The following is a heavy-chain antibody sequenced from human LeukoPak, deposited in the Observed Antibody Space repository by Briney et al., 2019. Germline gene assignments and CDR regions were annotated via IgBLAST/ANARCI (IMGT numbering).Heavy chain of an antibody. CDR3: ARDSDTAMAQGIDY. D-gene: IGHD5-18*01. CDR2: ISYDGSNK. V-gene: IGHV3-30-3*01. Sequence: PGGSLRLSCAAPGFTFSSYAMHWVRQAPGKGLEWVAVISYDGSNKYYADSVKGRFTISRDNSKNTLYLQMNSLRAEDTAVYYCARDSDTAMAQGIDYWGQGTLVTVSS. CDR1: GFTFSSYA. J-gene: IGHJ4*02.